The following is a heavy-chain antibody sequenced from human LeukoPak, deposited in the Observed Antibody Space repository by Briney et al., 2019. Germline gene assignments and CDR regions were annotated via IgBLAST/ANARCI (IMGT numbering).Heavy chain of an antibody. Sequence: GSLNVSCTASGYPFTGYYIHWVRQAPGQGLEWMGWINPNNGDTNYAQRFQGRVTMTRDTSVTTAYMELSSLRSEDTAVYYCARILEKVGWIYDAFDIWGQGTMVTVSS. CDR3: ARILEKVGWIYDAFDI. D-gene: IGHD6-19*01. CDR2: INPNNGDT. V-gene: IGHV1-2*02. J-gene: IGHJ3*02. CDR1: GYPFTGYY.